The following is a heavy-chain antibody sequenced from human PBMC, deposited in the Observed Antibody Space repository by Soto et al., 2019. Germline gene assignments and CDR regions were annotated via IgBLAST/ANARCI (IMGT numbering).Heavy chain of an antibody. Sequence: EVQLVESGGGLVKPGGSLRLSCAASGFTLSSYSMNWVRQAPGKGLEWVSSISSSSSYIYYADSVKGRFTISRDNAKNSLYLQMNSLRAEDTAVYYCARDRGNYYDSSGWGTPPKGGHYGMDVWGQGTTVTVSS. CDR1: GFTLSSYS. CDR3: ARDRGNYYDSSGWGTPPKGGHYGMDV. D-gene: IGHD3-22*01. J-gene: IGHJ6*02. V-gene: IGHV3-21*01. CDR2: ISSSSSYI.